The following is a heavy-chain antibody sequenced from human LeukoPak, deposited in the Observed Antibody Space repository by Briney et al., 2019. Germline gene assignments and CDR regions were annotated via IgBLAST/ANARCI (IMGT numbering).Heavy chain of an antibody. D-gene: IGHD6-6*01. V-gene: IGHV1-69*05. Sequence: GSSVKVSCKASGGTFSSYAISWVRQAPGQGLEWMGGIIPIFGTANYAQKFQGRVTITTDESTSTAYMELSSLRSEDTAVYYCARLLAARPDDDRWGQGTLVTVSS. CDR3: ARLLAARPDDDR. CDR1: GGTFSSYA. CDR2: IIPIFGTA. J-gene: IGHJ5*02.